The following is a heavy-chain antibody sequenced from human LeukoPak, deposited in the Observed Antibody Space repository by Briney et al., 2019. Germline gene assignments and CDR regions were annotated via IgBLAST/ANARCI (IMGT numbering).Heavy chain of an antibody. J-gene: IGHJ4*02. CDR2: IYPGDSDT. CDR1: GYSLTSYW. Sequence: GESLKISCKGSGYSLTSYWIGWVRQMPGKGLEWMGIIYPGDSDTRYSPSFQGQVTISADKSISTAYLQWSSLKASDTAMYYCARSTYYYDSSGYYPDYWGQGTLVTVSS. CDR3: ARSTYYYDSSGYYPDY. V-gene: IGHV5-51*01. D-gene: IGHD3-22*01.